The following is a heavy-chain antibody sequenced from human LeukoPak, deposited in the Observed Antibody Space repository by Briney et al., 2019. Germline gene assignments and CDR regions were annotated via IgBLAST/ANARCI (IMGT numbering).Heavy chain of an antibody. CDR3: ARGGAASYYYYYGMDV. V-gene: IGHV4-61*02. CDR2: IYTSGST. D-gene: IGHD6-13*01. J-gene: IGHJ6*02. Sequence: SQTLSLTCTVSGGSISSGSYYWTWIRQPAGKGLEWIGRIYTSGSTNYNPSLKSRVTISVDTSKNQISLKLSSVTAADTAVYYCARGGAASYYYYYGMDVWGQGTTVTVSS. CDR1: GGSISSGSYY.